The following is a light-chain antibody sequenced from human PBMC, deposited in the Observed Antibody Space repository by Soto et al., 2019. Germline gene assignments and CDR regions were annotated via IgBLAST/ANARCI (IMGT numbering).Light chain of an antibody. Sequence: EVVLTQSLGTLSLSPGERATLSCMASQRVGSDYLAWYQQKPDQAPRLLIFDASRRATGIPDRFSGSGSGTDFTLTISRLEPEDFAVYYCHVYTSLPQTFGQGTKVELK. CDR1: QRVGSDY. CDR2: DAS. V-gene: IGKV3-20*01. CDR3: HVYTSLPQT. J-gene: IGKJ1*01.